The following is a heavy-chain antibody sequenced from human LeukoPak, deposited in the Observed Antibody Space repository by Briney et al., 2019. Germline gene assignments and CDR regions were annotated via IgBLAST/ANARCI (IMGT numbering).Heavy chain of an antibody. D-gene: IGHD7-27*01. Sequence: SETLSLTCTVSGGSISSSNWWSWVRQPPGKGLEWIGEIYHTGSTSYSPSLKSRVTISADTSQNQFSLKLSSVTAADTAVYYCASRKLGNDYWGQGTLVTVSS. V-gene: IGHV4-4*02. CDR1: GGSISSSNW. CDR2: IYHTGST. J-gene: IGHJ4*02. CDR3: ASRKLGNDY.